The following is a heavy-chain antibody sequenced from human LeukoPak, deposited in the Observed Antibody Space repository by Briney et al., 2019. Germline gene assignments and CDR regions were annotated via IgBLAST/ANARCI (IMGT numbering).Heavy chain of an antibody. CDR3: ATVSTRGSPGYHYFFDS. Sequence: SETLSLTCTVSGGSRSTTYWSWLRQPPGMGLEWVGYISNGGSTNYNPSLRSRVTISTDTSKNQFSLNLNSVTAADTAIYYCATVSTRGSPGYHYFFDSWGQGTLVTVSS. CDR1: GGSRSTTY. V-gene: IGHV4-59*01. CDR2: ISNGGST. D-gene: IGHD3-22*01. J-gene: IGHJ4*02.